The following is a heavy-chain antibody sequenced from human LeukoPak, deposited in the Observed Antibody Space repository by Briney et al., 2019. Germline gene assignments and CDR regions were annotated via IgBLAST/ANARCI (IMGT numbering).Heavy chain of an antibody. V-gene: IGHV3-30-3*01. J-gene: IGHJ5*02. D-gene: IGHD2-2*02. CDR1: GFTFSSYA. CDR2: ISYDGSSK. CDR3: ARALGGYCSSTSCYTGWFDP. Sequence: GGSLRLSCAASGFTFSSYAMHWVRQAPGKGLEWVAVISYDGSSKYYADSVKGRFTISRDNSKNTLYLQMNSLRAEDTAVYYCARALGGYCSSTSCYTGWFDPWGQGTLVTVSS.